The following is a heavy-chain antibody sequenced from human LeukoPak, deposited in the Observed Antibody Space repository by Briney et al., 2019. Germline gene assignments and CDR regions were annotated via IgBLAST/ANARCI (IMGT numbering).Heavy chain of an antibody. Sequence: ASVKVSCKASGYTFTSYYMHWVRQAPGQGLEWMGIINPSGGNTSYAQKFQGRVTMTRDTSTSTVYMELSSLKSEDTAVYYCARDSSSWAIDYWGQGTLVTVSS. J-gene: IGHJ4*02. CDR1: GYTFTSYY. CDR2: INPSGGNT. V-gene: IGHV1-46*01. D-gene: IGHD6-13*01. CDR3: ARDSSSWAIDY.